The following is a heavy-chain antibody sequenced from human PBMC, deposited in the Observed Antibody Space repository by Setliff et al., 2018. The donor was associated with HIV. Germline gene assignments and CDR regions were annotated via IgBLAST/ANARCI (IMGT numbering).Heavy chain of an antibody. CDR3: ARDATYDYVWGTSSLVLDY. Sequence: ASVKVSCKTSGYTFIDYYIHWVRQAPGQGPEWMGYIYPNTGATSYAQKFQGRVTMTRDTSISTAYMELSRLRSDDTAVYYCARDATYDYVWGTSSLVLDYWGQGTLVTVSS. J-gene: IGHJ4*02. CDR1: GYTFIDYY. D-gene: IGHD3-16*01. V-gene: IGHV1-2*02. CDR2: IYPNTGAT.